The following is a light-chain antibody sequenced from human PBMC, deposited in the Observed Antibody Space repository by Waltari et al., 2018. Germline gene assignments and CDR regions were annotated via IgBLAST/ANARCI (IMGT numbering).Light chain of an antibody. CDR2: AAF. Sequence: DIQMPPSPSSLSASVGARVTITCRASQSISSYLNWYQQKPGKAPKPLIYAAFSLQSGVPSRFSGGGSGTDFTLTISSLQPEDFATYYCQQTYSTPWYTFGQGTKLEIK. J-gene: IGKJ2*01. CDR3: QQTYSTPWYT. CDR1: QSISSY. V-gene: IGKV1-39*01.